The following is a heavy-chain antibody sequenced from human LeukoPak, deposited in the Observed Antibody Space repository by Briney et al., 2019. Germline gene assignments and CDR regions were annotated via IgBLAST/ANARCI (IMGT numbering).Heavy chain of an antibody. V-gene: IGHV3-23*01. J-gene: IGHJ4*02. D-gene: IGHD2-15*01. Sequence: GGSLRLSCAASGFTFSSYTMNWVRQAPGKGLEWVSAISGSGGSTYYADSVKGRFTISGDNSKNTLYLQMNSLRAEDTAVYYCAKNLGLLPMLFDYWGQGTLVTVSS. CDR1: GFTFSSYT. CDR2: ISGSGGST. CDR3: AKNLGLLPMLFDY.